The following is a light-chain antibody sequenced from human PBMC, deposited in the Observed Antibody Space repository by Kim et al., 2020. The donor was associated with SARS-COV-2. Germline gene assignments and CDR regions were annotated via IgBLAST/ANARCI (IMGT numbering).Light chain of an antibody. Sequence: GQKVTLSCSGSSSNIGHNYVSWYHHLPGTAPKLLLYDNNKRPSGIPDRFSGSTSGTSATLGITGLQTGDEADYYCGTWDSSLSAGVFGGGTHLTVL. V-gene: IGLV1-51*01. CDR2: DNN. CDR3: GTWDSSLSAGV. J-gene: IGLJ3*02. CDR1: SSNIGHNY.